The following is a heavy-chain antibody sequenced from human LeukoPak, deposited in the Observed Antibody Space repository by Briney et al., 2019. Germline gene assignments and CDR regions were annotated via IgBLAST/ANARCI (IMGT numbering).Heavy chain of an antibody. Sequence: TGGSLRLSCAASGFPFSTHSLNWVRQAPGKGLEWVSSISAGGDFVYYGDSVKGRFTISRDNAKKTLYLQMNSLRAEDTAVYYCARSIGLTGGGVDVWGRGTTVTVSS. J-gene: IGHJ6*02. CDR3: ARSIGLTGGGVDV. CDR1: GFPFSTHS. D-gene: IGHD3-9*01. V-gene: IGHV3-21*04. CDR2: ISAGGDFV.